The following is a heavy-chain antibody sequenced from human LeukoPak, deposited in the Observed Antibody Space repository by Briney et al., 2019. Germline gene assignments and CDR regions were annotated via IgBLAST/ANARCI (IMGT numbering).Heavy chain of an antibody. V-gene: IGHV4-39*07. CDR1: GGSISSDAYY. J-gene: IGHJ4*02. CDR2: IYYTGST. Sequence: SETLSLTCTVSGGSISSDAYYWGWIRQPPGKGLEWIGAIYYTGSTYYNPSLKSRVTISLDTSKNQFSLKLSSVTAADTAVYYCARGYCTNAVCSLGPTQAWGQGTLVTVSS. CDR3: ARGYCTNAVCSLGPTQA. D-gene: IGHD2-8*01.